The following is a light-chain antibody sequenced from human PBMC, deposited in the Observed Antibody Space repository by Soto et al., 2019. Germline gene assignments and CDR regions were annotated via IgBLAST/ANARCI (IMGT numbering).Light chain of an antibody. Sequence: QSALTQPASVSGSPGQSITISCTGTSSDVGGYNYVSWYQQHPGKAPKLMIYDVSNRPSGVSNRFSGSESANTASLTISGLQAEDEADYYCSSYTSSSTRVFGTGTKVTVL. J-gene: IGLJ1*01. CDR1: SSDVGGYNY. CDR3: SSYTSSSTRV. CDR2: DVS. V-gene: IGLV2-14*01.